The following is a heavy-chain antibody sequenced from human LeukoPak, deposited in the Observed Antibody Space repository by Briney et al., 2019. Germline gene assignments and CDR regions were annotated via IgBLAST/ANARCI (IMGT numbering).Heavy chain of an antibody. CDR3: ARANALYCSSTSCLFDY. CDR1: GYTFTGYY. V-gene: IGHV1-2*02. CDR2: INHNSGGT. J-gene: IGHJ4*02. D-gene: IGHD2-2*01. Sequence: ASVKVSCKASGYTFTGYYMHWVRQAPGQGLEWMAWINHNSGGTYYAQNFHDRITMTRDTSISTAYMKLSRLRSDDTAIYYCARANALYCSSTSCLFDYWGQGTLVTVSS.